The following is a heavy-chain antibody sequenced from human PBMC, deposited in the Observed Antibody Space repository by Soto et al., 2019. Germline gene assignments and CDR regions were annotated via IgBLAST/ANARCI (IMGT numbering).Heavy chain of an antibody. V-gene: IGHV3-30*18. CDR1: GFTFSSYG. J-gene: IGHJ4*02. CDR2: ITYDGSNK. Sequence: QVQLEESGGGMVQPGRSLRLSCAASGFTFSSYGMHWVRQAPDKGLEWVAVITYDGSNKYYADSVKGRFTISRDNSKNTLYLQMNSLRAEDTAVYYCAKSPRITMVRGVELDYWGQGTLVTVS. CDR3: AKSPRITMVRGVELDY. D-gene: IGHD3-10*01.